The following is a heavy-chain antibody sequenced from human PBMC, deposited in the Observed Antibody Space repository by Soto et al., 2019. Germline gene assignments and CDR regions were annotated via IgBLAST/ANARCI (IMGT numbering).Heavy chain of an antibody. CDR2: TIPIFGTA. J-gene: IGHJ3*02. Sequence: QVQLVQSGAEVKKPGSSVKVSCKASGGTLSSYAISWVRQAPGQGLEWIGGTIPIFGTANYAQKFQGRVTITADESTSTAYMELSSLRSEDTAVYYCARGRRITMIVVVITPDAFDIWGQGTMVTVSS. V-gene: IGHV1-69*01. CDR3: ARGRRITMIVVVITPDAFDI. D-gene: IGHD3-22*01. CDR1: GGTLSSYA.